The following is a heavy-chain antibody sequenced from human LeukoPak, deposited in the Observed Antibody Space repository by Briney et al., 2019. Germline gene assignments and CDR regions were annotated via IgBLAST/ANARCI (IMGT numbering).Heavy chain of an antibody. CDR2: IYYSGST. V-gene: IGHV4-39*07. Sequence: SETLSLTCTVSGGSISGSSYYWGWIRQPPGKGLEWIGYIYYSGSTYYNPSLKSRVVISVDTSKNQFSRKLSSVTAADTAVYYCARGAAGYSYGWGQGTLVTVSS. CDR1: GGSISGSSYY. CDR3: ARGAAGYSYG. J-gene: IGHJ4*02. D-gene: IGHD5-18*01.